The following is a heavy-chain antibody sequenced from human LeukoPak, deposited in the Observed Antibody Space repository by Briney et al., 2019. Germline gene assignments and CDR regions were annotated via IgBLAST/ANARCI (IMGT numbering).Heavy chain of an antibody. CDR2: IYPGDSDT. CDR3: ARHGVVVVAATRSHYYYGMDV. Sequence: GESLKISCKGSGHSFTSYWIGWVRQMPGKGLEWMGIIYPGDSDTRYSPSFQGQVTISADKSINTAYLQWSSLKASDTAMYYCARHGVVVVAATRSHYYYGMDVWGQGTTVTVSS. CDR1: GHSFTSYW. J-gene: IGHJ6*02. V-gene: IGHV5-51*01. D-gene: IGHD2-15*01.